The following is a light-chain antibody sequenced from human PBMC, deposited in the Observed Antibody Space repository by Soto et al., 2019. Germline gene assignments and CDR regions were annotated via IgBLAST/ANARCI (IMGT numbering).Light chain of an antibody. J-gene: IGLJ3*02. V-gene: IGLV2-14*01. CDR1: SSDVGGYNY. CDR3: SSYTISSTPWV. Sequence: QSALTQPASVSGSPGQSITISCTGTSSDVGGYNYVSWYQQHAGKAPKLMIYEVSNRPSGVSNRFSGSKSGNTASLTISGLQAEDEADYYCSSYTISSTPWVLGGGTKLTVL. CDR2: EVS.